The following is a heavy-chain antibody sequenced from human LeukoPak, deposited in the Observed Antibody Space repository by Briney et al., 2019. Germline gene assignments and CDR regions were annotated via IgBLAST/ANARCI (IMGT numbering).Heavy chain of an antibody. J-gene: IGHJ5*02. CDR1: GYRFSANW. CDR2: IYPADSDT. D-gene: IGHD4-23*01. CDR3: ARGVTRYNWFDP. Sequence: GESLKISCQAFGYRFSANWIGWVRQLPGKGLEWMGIIYPADSDTYYSPSFQGQVTISADKSISTTYLQWSSLKASDSAMYYCARGVTRYNWFDPWGQETLVTVSS. V-gene: IGHV5-51*01.